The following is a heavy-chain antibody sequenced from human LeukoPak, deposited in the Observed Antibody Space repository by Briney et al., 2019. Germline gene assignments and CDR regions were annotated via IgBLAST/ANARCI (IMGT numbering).Heavy chain of an antibody. CDR2: IIPIFGTA. Sequence: ASVKVSCKASGGTFSSYAISWVRQAPGQGLEWMGGIIPIFGTANYAQKFQGRVTITADESTSTAYMELSSLRSEDTAVYYCARVREAARNYYYYMDVWGKGTTVTVSS. CDR3: ARVREAARNYYYYMDV. J-gene: IGHJ6*03. V-gene: IGHV1-69*01. D-gene: IGHD6-6*01. CDR1: GGTFSSYA.